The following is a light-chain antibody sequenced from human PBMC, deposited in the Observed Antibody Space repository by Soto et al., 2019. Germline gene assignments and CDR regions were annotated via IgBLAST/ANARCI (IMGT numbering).Light chain of an antibody. CDR2: KAS. CDR1: QTISSW. V-gene: IGKV1-5*03. CDR3: QHYNSYSEA. J-gene: IGKJ1*01. Sequence: DIQMTQSPSTLSGSVGDRVTITCRASQTISSWLAWYQQKPGKPPKLLIYKASTLKSGVPSRFSGSGSGTEFTLTISSLQPDDFATYYCQHYNSYSEAFGQGTKVDLK.